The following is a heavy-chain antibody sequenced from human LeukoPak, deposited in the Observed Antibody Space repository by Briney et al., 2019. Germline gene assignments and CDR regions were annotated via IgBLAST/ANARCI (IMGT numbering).Heavy chain of an antibody. CDR3: AKGKRGYSYGATVDY. CDR1: GFTFSSYA. D-gene: IGHD5-18*01. CDR2: ISGSGGST. Sequence: GGSLRLSCAASGFTFSSYAMSWVRQAPGKGLEWVSAISGSGGSTYYADSVKGRFTISRDNSKNTLYLQMNSLRAEDTAVYYCAKGKRGYSYGATVDYWGQGTLVTVSS. J-gene: IGHJ4*02. V-gene: IGHV3-23*01.